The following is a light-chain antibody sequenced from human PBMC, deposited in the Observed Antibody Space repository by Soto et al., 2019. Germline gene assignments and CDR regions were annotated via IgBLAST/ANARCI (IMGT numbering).Light chain of an antibody. CDR2: DNK. J-gene: IGLJ2*01. V-gene: IGLV1-51*01. CDR1: SSNIGNNY. Sequence: QSVLTQSPSVSAAPGQKVTISCSGSSSNIGNNYVSWYQQLPGTAPKLLIYDNKKRPSGIPDRFSGSKSGTSGTLDITGLQTGDEADYYCATWDGSLPGEVFGGGTKLTVL. CDR3: ATWDGSLPGEV.